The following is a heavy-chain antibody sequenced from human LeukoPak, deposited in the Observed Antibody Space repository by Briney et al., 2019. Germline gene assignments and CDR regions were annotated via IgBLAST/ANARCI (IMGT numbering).Heavy chain of an antibody. J-gene: IGHJ4*02. CDR1: GGSISSSSYY. Sequence: PSETLSLTCTVSGGSISSSSYYWGWIRQPPGKGLEWIGSIYYSGSTYYNPSLKSRVTISVDTSKNQFSLKLSSVTAEDTAVYYCARHPGIVGATIDYWGQGTLVTVSS. D-gene: IGHD1-26*01. CDR3: ARHPGIVGATIDY. CDR2: IYYSGST. V-gene: IGHV4-39*07.